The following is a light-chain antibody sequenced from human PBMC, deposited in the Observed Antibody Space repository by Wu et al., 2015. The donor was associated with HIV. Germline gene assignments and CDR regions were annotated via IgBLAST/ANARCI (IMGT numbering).Light chain of an antibody. J-gene: IGKJ2*01. CDR3: QQYNSHPGT. CDR1: QSVSNW. V-gene: IGKV1-5*03. CDR2: KAS. Sequence: DIQMTQSPSTLSASVGDRVTNTCRASQSVSNWLAWYQQKPGKAPNLLIYKASRLQSGVPSRFSGSGSGTEFTLTISSLQPEDFAIYFCQQYNSHPGTFGQGTKLEIK.